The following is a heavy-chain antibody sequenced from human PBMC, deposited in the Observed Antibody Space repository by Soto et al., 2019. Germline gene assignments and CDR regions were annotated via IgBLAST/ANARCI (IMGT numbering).Heavy chain of an antibody. CDR3: VRARYGGVGANYSES. CDR1: GGAMSSYY. D-gene: IGHD1-26*01. J-gene: IGHJ4*02. CDR2: IHYGGGT. V-gene: IGHV4-59*13. Sequence: SETLSPTCTVSGGAMSSYYWTWILHPPGNGLEWIGFIHYGGGTVYKPALESRVAVTVETSKKQFSLNLSSVTAADTAVYHCVRARYGGVGANYSESWGQGALVPVSS.